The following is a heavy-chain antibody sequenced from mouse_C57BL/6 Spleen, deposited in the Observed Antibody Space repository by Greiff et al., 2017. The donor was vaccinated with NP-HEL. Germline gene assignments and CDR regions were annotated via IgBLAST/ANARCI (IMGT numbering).Heavy chain of an antibody. Sequence: EVQLQQSGPELVKPGASVKISCKASGYSFTGYYMHWVKQSSEKSLEWIGEINPSTGGTSYNQKFKGKATLTVDKSSSTAYMQLKSLTSEDSAVYYCARYPPTVVAPYWYFDVWGTGTTVTVSS. J-gene: IGHJ1*03. CDR2: INPSTGGT. D-gene: IGHD1-1*01. V-gene: IGHV1-43*01. CDR1: GYSFTGYY. CDR3: ARYPPTVVAPYWYFDV.